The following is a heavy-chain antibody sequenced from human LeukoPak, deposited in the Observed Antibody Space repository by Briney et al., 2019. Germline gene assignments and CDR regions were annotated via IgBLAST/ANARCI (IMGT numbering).Heavy chain of an antibody. CDR1: GFTFSTYW. V-gene: IGHV3-23*01. D-gene: IGHD3-10*01. Sequence: GGSLRLSCSASGFTFSTYWMSWVRQAPGKGLEWVSAISGSGGSTYYADSVKGRFTISRDNSKNTLYLQMNSLRAEDTAVYYCAKDRDQGYFDYWGQGTLVTVSS. CDR3: AKDRDQGYFDY. CDR2: ISGSGGST. J-gene: IGHJ4*02.